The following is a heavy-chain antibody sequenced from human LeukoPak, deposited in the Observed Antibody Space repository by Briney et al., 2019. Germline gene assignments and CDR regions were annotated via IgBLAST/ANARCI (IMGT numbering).Heavy chain of an antibody. CDR2: ISDYNGNT. CDR1: GYTFTSYG. V-gene: IGHV1-18*01. CDR3: ARDLYRDSLPVSWFDP. D-gene: IGHD4-11*01. Sequence: ASVKVTCKASGYTFTSYGISWVRQAPGQGLEWMGWISDYNGNTNYAQKLQGRVTITPATSTRTAYMELRSLRSDDTAVYYCARDLYRDSLPVSWFDPWGQGTLVTVSS. J-gene: IGHJ5*02.